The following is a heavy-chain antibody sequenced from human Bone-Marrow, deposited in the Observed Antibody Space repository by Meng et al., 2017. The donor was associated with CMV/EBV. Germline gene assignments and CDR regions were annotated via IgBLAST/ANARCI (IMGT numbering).Heavy chain of an antibody. CDR3: AREIGFVVVPAATPEDPYFDY. D-gene: IGHD2-2*01. V-gene: IGHV1-2*02. J-gene: IGHJ4*02. CDR1: GFTFSDYH. Sequence: ASVKVSCKTSGFTFSDYHMHWVRQAPGQGLEWMGWISPKSGGTQDAQKFQGRVTMTRDTSINTAYLELSSLRSEDTAVYYCAREIGFVVVPAATPEDPYFDYWGQGTLVTVSS. CDR2: ISPKSGGT.